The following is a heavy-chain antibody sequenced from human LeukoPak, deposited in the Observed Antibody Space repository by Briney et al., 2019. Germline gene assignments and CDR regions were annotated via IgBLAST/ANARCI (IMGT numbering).Heavy chain of an antibody. D-gene: IGHD3-22*01. CDR3: ARGRYYSDSSGYYYFDY. CDR1: GFTFSSYS. Sequence: GGSLRLSCAVSGFTFSSYSKNWVRQAPGKGLEWVSSISSSSSSYIYYADSVKGRFTISRDNAKNSLYLQMNSLRAEDTAVYYCARGRYYSDSSGYYYFDYWGQGTLVTVSS. V-gene: IGHV3-21*01. J-gene: IGHJ4*02. CDR2: ISSSSSSYI.